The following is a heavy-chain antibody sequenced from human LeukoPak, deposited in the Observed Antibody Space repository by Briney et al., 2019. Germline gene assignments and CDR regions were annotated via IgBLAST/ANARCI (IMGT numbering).Heavy chain of an antibody. CDR2: ISYDGSNK. V-gene: IGHV3-30-3*01. J-gene: IGHJ4*02. D-gene: IGHD2/OR15-2a*01. CDR1: GFSFSSYA. CDR3: ARGVSMAQPHIDY. Sequence: SGRSLRLSCAASGFSFSSYAMHWVRQAPGKGLEWVAVISYDGSNKYYVDSVKGRFTISRDNSKNTLYLQMNSLRAEDTAVYYCARGVSMAQPHIDYWGQGTLVTVSS.